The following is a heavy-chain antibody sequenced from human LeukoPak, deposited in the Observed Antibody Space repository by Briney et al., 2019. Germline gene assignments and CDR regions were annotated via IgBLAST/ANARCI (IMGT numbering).Heavy chain of an antibody. CDR1: GGSISTSNYY. V-gene: IGHV4-39*07. Sequence: SETLSLTCTVSGGSISTSNYYWGWIRQPPVKGLEWIGNIFYSGSTYYSPSLRSRVTISLDTSRNQFSLKLNSVTAADTAVYYCARDGRGSSSGQIYWGQGTLVTVSS. CDR2: IFYSGST. D-gene: IGHD6-6*01. CDR3: ARDGRGSSSGQIY. J-gene: IGHJ4*02.